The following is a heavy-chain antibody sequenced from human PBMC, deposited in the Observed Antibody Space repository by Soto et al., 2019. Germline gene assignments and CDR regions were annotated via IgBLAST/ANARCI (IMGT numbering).Heavy chain of an antibody. J-gene: IGHJ4*02. Sequence: LRLSCAASGFTFSSYEMNWVRQAPGKGLEWVSYISSSGRTIYYADSVKGRFTISRDNAKNSLYLQMNSLRAEDTAVYYCARSGYNWNDGARGYFDYWGQGTLVTVSS. CDR1: GFTFSSYE. V-gene: IGHV3-48*03. D-gene: IGHD1-20*01. CDR2: ISSSGRTI. CDR3: ARSGYNWNDGARGYFDY.